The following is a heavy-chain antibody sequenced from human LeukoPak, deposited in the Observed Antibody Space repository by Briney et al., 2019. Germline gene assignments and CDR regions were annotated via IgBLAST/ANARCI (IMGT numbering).Heavy chain of an antibody. J-gene: IGHJ4*02. V-gene: IGHV3-30*02. CDR1: GFTFSSYG. Sequence: GGSLRLSCAASGFTFSSYGMHWVRQAPGKGLEWVAFIRYDGSNKYYADSVKGRFTISRDNSKNTLYLQMNSLRAEDTAVYYCARGLVVTAGHLDYWGQGTLVIVSS. D-gene: IGHD2-21*02. CDR3: ARGLVVTAGHLDY. CDR2: IRYDGSNK.